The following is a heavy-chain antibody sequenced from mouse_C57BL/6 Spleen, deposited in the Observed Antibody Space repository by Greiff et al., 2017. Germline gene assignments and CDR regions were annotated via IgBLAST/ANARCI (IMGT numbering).Heavy chain of an antibody. CDR1: GFTFSSYT. J-gene: IGHJ3*01. V-gene: IGHV5-9*01. CDR2: ISGGGGNP. CDR3: ARTDYGSSPFAY. Sequence: EVKVVESGGGLVKPGGSLKLSCAASGFTFSSYTMSWVRQTPEKRLEWVATISGGGGNPYYPDSVKGRFTISRNNAKNTLYLQMSSLRSEDAALYDGARTDYGSSPFAYWGQGTLVTVSA. D-gene: IGHD1-1*01.